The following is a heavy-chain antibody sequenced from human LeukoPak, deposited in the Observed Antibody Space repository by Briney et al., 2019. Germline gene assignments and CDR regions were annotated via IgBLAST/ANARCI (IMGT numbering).Heavy chain of an antibody. J-gene: IGHJ6*03. Sequence: SETLSLTCAVYGGSFSGYYWSWIRQPPGTGLEWIWEINHSGSTNYNPSLKSRVTISVDTSKNQFSLKPSSVTAADTAVYYCARSRNWGYYYYYYMDVWGKGTTVTVSS. D-gene: IGHD7-27*01. CDR2: INHSGST. V-gene: IGHV4-34*01. CDR3: ARSRNWGYYYYYYMDV. CDR1: GGSFSGYY.